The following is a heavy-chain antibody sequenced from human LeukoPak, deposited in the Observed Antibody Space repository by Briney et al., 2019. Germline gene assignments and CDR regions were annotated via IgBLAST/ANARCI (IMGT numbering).Heavy chain of an antibody. CDR2: ISSSSSYI. J-gene: IGHJ4*02. D-gene: IGHD6-13*01. CDR1: GFTFSSYS. V-gene: IGHV3-21*01. Sequence: PGGSLRLSCAASGFTFSSYSMNWVRQAPGKGLEWVSSISSSSSYIYYADSVKGRFTISRDNAKNSLYLQMSSLRAEDTAVYYCALPGIAAAGTDYWGQGTLVTVSS. CDR3: ALPGIAAAGTDY.